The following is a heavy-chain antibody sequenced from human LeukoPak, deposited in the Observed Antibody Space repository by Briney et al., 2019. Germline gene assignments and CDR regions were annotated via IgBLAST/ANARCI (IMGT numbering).Heavy chain of an antibody. J-gene: IGHJ5*02. CDR2: FDPEDGET. V-gene: IGHV1-24*01. D-gene: IGHD2-15*01. Sequence: ASVKVSCKVSGYTLTELSMHLVRQAPGKGLEWMGGFDPEDGETIYAQKFQGRVTMTEDTSTDTAYMELSSLRSEDTAVYYCATDKTDCSGGSCYSTRGWFDPWGQGTLVTVSS. CDR1: GYTLTELS. CDR3: ATDKTDCSGGSCYSTRGWFDP.